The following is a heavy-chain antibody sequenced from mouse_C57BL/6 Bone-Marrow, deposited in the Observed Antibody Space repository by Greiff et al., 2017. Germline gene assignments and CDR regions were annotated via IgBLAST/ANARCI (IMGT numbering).Heavy chain of an antibody. CDR1: GFTFTDYY. Sequence: DVKLQESGGGLVQPGGSLSLSCAASGFTFTDYYMSWVRQPPGKALEWLGFIRNKANGYTTEYSASVKGRFTISRYNSQSILYLQMNALRAEDSATYYCARSNLIAYWGQGTLVTVSA. CDR3: ARSNLIAY. J-gene: IGHJ3*01. V-gene: IGHV7-3*01. CDR2: IRNKANGYTT.